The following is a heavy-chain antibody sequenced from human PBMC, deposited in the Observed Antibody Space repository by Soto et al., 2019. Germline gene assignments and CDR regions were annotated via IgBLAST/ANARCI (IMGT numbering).Heavy chain of an antibody. CDR3: GRAGLPRSGWFYP. Sequence: SETLSLTCTVSGGSISSYYWSWIRQPPGKGLEWIGYIYYSGSTNYNPSLKSRVTISVDTSKNQFSLKLSSVTAADTAVFVWGRAGLPRSGWFYPWGQETRVT. J-gene: IGHJ5*02. CDR2: IYYSGST. D-gene: IGHD2-15*01. CDR1: GGSISSYY. V-gene: IGHV4-59*01.